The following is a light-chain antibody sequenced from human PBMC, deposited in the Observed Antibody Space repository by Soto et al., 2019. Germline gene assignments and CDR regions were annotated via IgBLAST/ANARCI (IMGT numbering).Light chain of an antibody. CDR2: DVS. J-gene: IGKJ1*01. V-gene: IGKV3-11*01. CDR3: QHYNNWLWT. CDR1: QSVSSY. Sequence: EIVLTHSPATLSLSPGERATLSCRASQSVSSYLDWYQQKHGQAPRLLIYDVSRRATAIPARFSGSGSGTDVALAVSSLQSEDLAVYYCQHYNNWLWTLGQGPKVHIK.